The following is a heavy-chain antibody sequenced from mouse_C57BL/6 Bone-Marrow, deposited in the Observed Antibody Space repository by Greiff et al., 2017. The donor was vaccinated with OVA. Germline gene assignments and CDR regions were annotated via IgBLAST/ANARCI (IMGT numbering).Heavy chain of an antibody. J-gene: IGHJ1*03. D-gene: IGHD2-2*01. V-gene: IGHV2-2*01. CDR2: IWSGGST. Sequence: QVQLKESGPGLVQPSQCLSITCTVSGFSLTSYGVHWVRQSPGKGLEWLGVIWSGGSTDYNAAFIYRLSISKDKSKSQVFFKMNHLQADYTAIYYCDRIGYYWYFDVWGTGTTVTVSS. CDR3: DRIGYYWYFDV. CDR1: GFSLTSYG.